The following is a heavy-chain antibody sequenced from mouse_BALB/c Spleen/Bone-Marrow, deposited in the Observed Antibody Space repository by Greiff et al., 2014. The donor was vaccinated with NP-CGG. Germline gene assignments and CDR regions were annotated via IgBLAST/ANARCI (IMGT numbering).Heavy chain of an antibody. J-gene: IGHJ3*01. CDR1: GFNFKDSY. D-gene: IGHD2-2*01. CDR2: IDPATGNS. Sequence: DVKLVESGAELVKPAASVRLSCTASGFNFKDSYMHWVEQRPEQGLEWIGWIDPATGNSKSGPKFQGKAPLALDTSSNTAYLQPSSLTSGDTAVYFCARRGDGYEAWLPYWGQGTLVTVSA. CDR3: ARRGDGYEAWLPY. V-gene: IGHV14-3*02.